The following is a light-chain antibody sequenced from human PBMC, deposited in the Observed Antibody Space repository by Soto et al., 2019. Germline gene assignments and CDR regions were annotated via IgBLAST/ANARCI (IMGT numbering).Light chain of an antibody. Sequence: EIVCSQSPGSLTLSPWEVSTLSCRASETIKKNYLAWYQQQPGQAPRLLIYAASRRATGIPDRFSGGGSGTDFTLTISRLEPEDIAVFYCQQYAESPITFGQGTRLEI. CDR3: QQYAESPIT. CDR2: AAS. J-gene: IGKJ5*01. V-gene: IGKV3-20*01. CDR1: ETIKKNY.